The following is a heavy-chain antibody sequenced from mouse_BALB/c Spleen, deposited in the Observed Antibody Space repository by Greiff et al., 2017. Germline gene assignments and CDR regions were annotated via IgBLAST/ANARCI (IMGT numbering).Heavy chain of an antibody. V-gene: IGHV10-1*02. CDR3: VRPYGNYYYAMDY. CDR2: IRSKSNNYAT. D-gene: IGHD2-10*02. J-gene: IGHJ4*01. CDR1: GFTFNTYA. Sequence: EVQGVESGGGLVQPKGSLKLSCAASGFTFNTYAMNWVRQAPGKGLEWVARIRSKSNNYATYYADSVKDRFTISRDDSQSMLYLQMNNLKTEDTAMYYCVRPYGNYYYAMDYWGQGTSVTVSS.